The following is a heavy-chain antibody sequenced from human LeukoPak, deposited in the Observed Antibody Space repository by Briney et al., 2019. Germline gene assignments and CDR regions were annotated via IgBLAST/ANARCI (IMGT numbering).Heavy chain of an antibody. CDR3: ARTTGGNSIAFDY. CDR2: IYYSGST. Sequence: SETLSHTCTVSGGSISSSSYYWGWIRQPPGKGLEWIGSIYYSGSTYYNPSLKSRVTISVDTSKNQFSLKLSSVTAADTAVYYCARTTGGNSIAFDYWGQGTLVTVSS. J-gene: IGHJ4*02. CDR1: GGSISSSSYY. V-gene: IGHV4-39*07. D-gene: IGHD4-23*01.